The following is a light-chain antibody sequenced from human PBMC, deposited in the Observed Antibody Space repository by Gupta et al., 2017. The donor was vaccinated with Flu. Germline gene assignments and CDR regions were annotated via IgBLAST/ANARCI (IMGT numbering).Light chain of an antibody. Sequence: DIQMTQSPSTLSASVGDRLTITCRASQSVSSWLAWYQQKPGKAPKLLISEASSLQSGVPSRFSGSGSGTEFSLTINKLQPEDYAIYYCQQGDNSPWTFGQGTKVEI. CDR3: QQGDNSPWT. J-gene: IGKJ1*01. CDR2: EAS. CDR1: QSVSSW. V-gene: IGKV1-5*03.